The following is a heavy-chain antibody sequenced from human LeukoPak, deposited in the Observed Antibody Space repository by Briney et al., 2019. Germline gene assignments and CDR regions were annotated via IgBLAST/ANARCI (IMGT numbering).Heavy chain of an antibody. CDR1: GGTFSSYA. CDR3: ARVSIVVVPAAIYGHYYYYGMDV. CDR2: IIPIFGTA. Sequence: SVKVSCKASGGTFSSYAISWVRQAPGQGLEWMGGIIPIFGTANYAQKFQGRVTMTRNTSISTAYMELSSLRSEDTAVYYCARVSIVVVPAAIYGHYYYYGMDVWGQGTTVAVSS. J-gene: IGHJ6*02. D-gene: IGHD2-2*01. V-gene: IGHV1-69*05.